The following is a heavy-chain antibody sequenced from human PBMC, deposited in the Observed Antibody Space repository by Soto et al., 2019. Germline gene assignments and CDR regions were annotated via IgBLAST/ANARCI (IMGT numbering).Heavy chain of an antibody. Sequence: GGSLRLSCAASGFTFSSYAMHWVRQAPGKGLEWVAVISYDGSNKYYADSVKGRFTISRDNSKNTLYLQMNSLRAEDTAVYYCARGHGSGSYYYYYYGMDVWGQGTTVTVSS. CDR2: ISYDGSNK. CDR3: ARGHGSGSYYYYYYGMDV. D-gene: IGHD3-10*01. CDR1: GFTFSSYA. V-gene: IGHV3-30-3*01. J-gene: IGHJ6*02.